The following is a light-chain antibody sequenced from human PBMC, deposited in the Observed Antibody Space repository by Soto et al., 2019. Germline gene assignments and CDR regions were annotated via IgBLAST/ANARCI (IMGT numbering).Light chain of an antibody. V-gene: IGKV3-15*01. CDR2: GAS. CDR1: QSVSSY. Sequence: VVSQSPSTLSLSTGERATLSCRASQSVSSYVAWYQQKPGQAPRLLIYGASTRATGIPARFSGSGSGTEFTLTISSLQSEDFAVYYCQQYNNWPPITFGQGTRLAIK. CDR3: QQYNNWPPIT. J-gene: IGKJ5*01.